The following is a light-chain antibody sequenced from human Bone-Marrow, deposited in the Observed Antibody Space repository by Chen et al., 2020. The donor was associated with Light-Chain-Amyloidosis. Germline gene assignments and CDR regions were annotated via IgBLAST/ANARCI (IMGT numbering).Light chain of an antibody. CDR1: DLPRKY. V-gene: IGLV3-25*03. CDR3: QSADSSGTYEVI. CDR2: RDT. Sequence: SYELTQPPSVSVSPGQTARITCSGDDLPRKYAYWYQQKPGQAPVLVIHRDTERPSGISERFSGSRSGKTATLTISGVQAEDEDDYHCQSADSSGTYEVIVGGGTKLTVL. J-gene: IGLJ2*01.